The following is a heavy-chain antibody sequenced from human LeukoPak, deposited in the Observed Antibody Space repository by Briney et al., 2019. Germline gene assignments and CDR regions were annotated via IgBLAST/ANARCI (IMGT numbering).Heavy chain of an antibody. J-gene: IGHJ4*02. CDR3: AKGRYSGYDPRQAAAPGY. Sequence: PGGSLRLSCAASGFTFSSHAMSWVRQAPGKGLEWVSAISGSGGSTYYADSVKGRFTISRDNSKNTLYLQMNSLRAEDTAVYYCAKGRYSGYDPRQAAAPGYWGQGTLVTVSS. D-gene: IGHD5-12*01. V-gene: IGHV3-23*01. CDR2: ISGSGGST. CDR1: GFTFSSHA.